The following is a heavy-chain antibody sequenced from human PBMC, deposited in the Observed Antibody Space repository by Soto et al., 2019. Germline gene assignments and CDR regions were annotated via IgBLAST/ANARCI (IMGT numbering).Heavy chain of an antibody. CDR3: AKSGRHITMVYDFDY. Sequence: GGSLRLSCAASGFTFSSYAMSWVRQAPGKGLEWVSAISGSGGRSYYAASVKGCFTFSKDNSKTTLYQKMNSRGAEATVVYYCAKSGRHITMVYDFDYWGQGTLVTVSS. CDR2: ISGSGGRS. D-gene: IGHD3-10*01. J-gene: IGHJ4*02. CDR1: GFTFSSYA. V-gene: IGHV3-23*01.